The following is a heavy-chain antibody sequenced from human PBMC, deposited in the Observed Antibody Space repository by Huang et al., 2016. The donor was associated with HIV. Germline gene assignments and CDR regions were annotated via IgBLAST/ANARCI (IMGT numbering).Heavy chain of an antibody. CDR2: ISGSGST. D-gene: IGHD3-22*01. V-gene: IGHV4-34*02. J-gene: IGHJ3*02. CDR1: GGSFSGHY. Sequence: QVQLQQWGAELLKPSETLSLTCAVSGGSFSGHYWTWIRQPPGRGLEWIGEISGSGSTPYNPSLKSRVTISGDTSQSQFSLKLNSVTAADTAIYYCARMFKYDSGGYWGNDAFDIWGQGTMVTVSS. CDR3: ARMFKYDSGGYWGNDAFDI.